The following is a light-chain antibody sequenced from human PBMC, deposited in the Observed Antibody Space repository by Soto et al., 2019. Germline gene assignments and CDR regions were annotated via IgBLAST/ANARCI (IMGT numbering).Light chain of an antibody. J-gene: IGKJ3*01. CDR2: AAS. CDR3: QKFNNYPLT. V-gene: IGKV1-39*01. Sequence: DIQMTQSPSSLSASVGDRVTITCRASQSINSYLNWYQQKPGKAPKLLIYAASSLQSGVPSNFSGSGSGTDFTLTISSLQPEDIATYYCQKFNNYPLTFGPGTKVDIK. CDR1: QSINSY.